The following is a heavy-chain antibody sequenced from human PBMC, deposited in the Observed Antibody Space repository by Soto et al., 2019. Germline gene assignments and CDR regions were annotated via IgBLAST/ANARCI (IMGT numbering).Heavy chain of an antibody. CDR1: GYTFTSYY. CDR3: ARDWAGVGYYYDSSGYFDAFDI. V-gene: IGHV1-46*01. J-gene: IGHJ3*02. Sequence: ASVKVSCKASGYTFTSYYMYWVRQAPGQGLEWMGIINPSHGSTTYAQKFQGRVTMTRDTSTSTVYMELSSLRSEDTAVYYCARDWAGVGYYYDSSGYFDAFDIWGQGTMVT. CDR2: INPSHGST. D-gene: IGHD3-22*01.